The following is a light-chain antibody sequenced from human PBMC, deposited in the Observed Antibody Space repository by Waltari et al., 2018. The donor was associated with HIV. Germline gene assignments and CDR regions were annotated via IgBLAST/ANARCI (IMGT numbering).Light chain of an antibody. V-gene: IGLV1-40*01. Sequence: HSLLTQPPSVSGAPGQRVTISCTGSSSTIGAGYDVHWYQKYPGTAPNLPIFKNITRPSGVPDRFSASKSVTSASLVITGLQPEDEADYYCQSYDRSLTWVFGGGTSLTVL. CDR3: QSYDRSLTWV. CDR2: KNI. J-gene: IGLJ2*01. CDR1: SSTIGAGYD.